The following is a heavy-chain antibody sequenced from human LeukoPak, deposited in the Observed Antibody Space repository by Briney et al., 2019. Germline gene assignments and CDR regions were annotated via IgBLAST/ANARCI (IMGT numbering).Heavy chain of an antibody. D-gene: IGHD2-2*02. CDR2: INPNSGGT. Sequence: GASVKVSCKASGYTFTGYYMHWVRQAPGQGLEWTGWINPNSGGTNYAQKFQGRVTMTRDTSISTAYMELSRLRSDDTAVYYCARDGQYCSSTSCYTGFPDYWGQGTLVTVSS. V-gene: IGHV1-2*02. CDR3: ARDGQYCSSTSCYTGFPDY. CDR1: GYTFTGYY. J-gene: IGHJ4*02.